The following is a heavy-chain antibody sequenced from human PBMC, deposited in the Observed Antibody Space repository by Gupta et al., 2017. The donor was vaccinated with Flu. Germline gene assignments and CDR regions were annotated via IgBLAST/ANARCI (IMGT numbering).Heavy chain of an antibody. Sequence: GAGLLKPSETLSLTCAVYGGSFSGYYWSWIRQPPGKGLEWIGEINHSGSTNYNPSLKSRVTISVDTSKNQFSLKLSSVTAADTAVYYCARGRRIRSITIFGVVPRSAFDIWGQGTMVTVSS. CDR1: GGSFSGYY. J-gene: IGHJ3*02. CDR2: INHSGST. CDR3: ARGRRIRSITIFGVVPRSAFDI. V-gene: IGHV4-34*01. D-gene: IGHD3-3*01.